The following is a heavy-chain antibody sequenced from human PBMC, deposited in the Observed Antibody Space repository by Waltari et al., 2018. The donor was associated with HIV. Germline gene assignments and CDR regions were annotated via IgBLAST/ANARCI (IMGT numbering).Heavy chain of an antibody. V-gene: IGHV3-9*01. CDR1: GFTFDDYA. CDR3: AKSDIDYGMDV. J-gene: IGHJ6*02. Sequence: EVQLVESGGGLVQPGRSLRPSCAAFGFTFDDYAMHWVRQVPGKGLEWVSGITWNSGRTGYADSVKGRFIISRDNAKNSLYLQMNSLRVEDTALYYCAKSDIDYGMDVWGQGTTVTVSS. D-gene: IGHD2-15*01. CDR2: ITWNSGRT.